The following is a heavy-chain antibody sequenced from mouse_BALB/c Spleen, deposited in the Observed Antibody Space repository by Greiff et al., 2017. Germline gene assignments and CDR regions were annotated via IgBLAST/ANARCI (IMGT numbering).Heavy chain of an antibody. Sequence: VQLKESGPGLVKPSQSLSLTCSVTGYSITSGYYWNWIRQFPGNKLEWMGYISYDGSNNYNPSLKNRISITRDTSKNQFFLKLNSVTTEDTATYYCARAYGNYVNYYAMDYWGQGTSVTVSS. CDR1: GYSITSGYY. J-gene: IGHJ4*01. D-gene: IGHD2-1*01. CDR3: ARAYGNYVNYYAMDY. V-gene: IGHV3-6*02. CDR2: ISYDGSN.